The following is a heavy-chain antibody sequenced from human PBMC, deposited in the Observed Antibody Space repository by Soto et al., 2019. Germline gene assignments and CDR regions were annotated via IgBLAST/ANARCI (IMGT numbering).Heavy chain of an antibody. CDR1: GLTFSDYA. Sequence: VQLVESGGGVVQPGRSLRLSCAASGLTFSDYAMHWVRQAPGKGLEWVAVVSHDGRNTHYADSVKGRFTISRDSSKNTVSVEMTSLRAEDTAVYYCAKGGRQWLVTSDFNYWGQGALVTVSS. J-gene: IGHJ4*02. CDR2: VSHDGRNT. V-gene: IGHV3-30*18. D-gene: IGHD6-19*01. CDR3: AKGGRQWLVTSDFNY.